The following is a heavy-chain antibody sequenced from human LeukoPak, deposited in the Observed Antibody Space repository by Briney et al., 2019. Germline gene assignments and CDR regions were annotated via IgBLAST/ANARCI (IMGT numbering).Heavy chain of an antibody. Sequence: TSETLSLTCTVSSGSISSSSYYWGWIRQPPGKGLEWIGSIYYSGSTYYNPSLKSRVTISVDTSKNQFSLKLSSVTAADTAVYYCARHFSCYGCYYYYYMDVWGKGTTVTVSS. D-gene: IGHD2-2*01. CDR1: SGSISSSSYY. CDR3: ARHFSCYGCYYYYYMDV. CDR2: IYYSGST. V-gene: IGHV4-39*01. J-gene: IGHJ6*03.